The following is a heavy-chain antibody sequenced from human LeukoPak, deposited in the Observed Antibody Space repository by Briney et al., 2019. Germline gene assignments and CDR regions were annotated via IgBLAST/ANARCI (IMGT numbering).Heavy chain of an antibody. J-gene: IGHJ6*03. CDR3: AKVAEVGATGYYYYMDV. Sequence: GGSLRLSCATSGFTFSDYYMNWIRQAPGKGLEWVSYISSSGSTIYYADSVKGRFTISRDNSKNTLYLQMNSLRAEDTAVYYCAKVAEVGATGYYYYMDVWGKGTTVTISS. CDR2: ISSSGSTI. V-gene: IGHV3-11*04. CDR1: GFTFSDYY. D-gene: IGHD1-26*01.